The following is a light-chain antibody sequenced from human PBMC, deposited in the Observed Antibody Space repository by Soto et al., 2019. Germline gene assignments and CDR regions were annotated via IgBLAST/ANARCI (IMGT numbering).Light chain of an antibody. Sequence: EVVLTQSPATLSLSPGERATLTCRASQSVRSYLAWYQQKPGQAPRLLIYDASSRATGIPARFSGGGSGTDFAVTIDSLESEDFAVYYCQQRSAWPYTFGQGTKLEIK. V-gene: IGKV3-11*01. J-gene: IGKJ2*01. CDR2: DAS. CDR1: QSVRSY. CDR3: QQRSAWPYT.